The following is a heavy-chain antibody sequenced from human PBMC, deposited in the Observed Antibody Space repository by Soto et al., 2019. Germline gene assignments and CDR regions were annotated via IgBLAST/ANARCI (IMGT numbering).Heavy chain of an antibody. CDR2: ISGSDGKT. J-gene: IGHJ4*02. Sequence: GGSLRLSCAASGFSFGSYALSWVRQAPGKGLEWVSTISGSDGKTFYADSVKGRFSISRDTSQSTLYLQMNSLRADDTAMYYCARWSYLDYRGQGTRVTVSS. V-gene: IGHV3-23*01. CDR3: ARWSYLDY. CDR1: GFSFGSYA. D-gene: IGHD3-3*01.